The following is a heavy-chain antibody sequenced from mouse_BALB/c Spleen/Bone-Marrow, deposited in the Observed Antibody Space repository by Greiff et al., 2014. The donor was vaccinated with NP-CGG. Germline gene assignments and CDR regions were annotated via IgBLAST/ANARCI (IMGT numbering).Heavy chain of an antibody. D-gene: IGHD2-3*01. CDR2: ISHGGGTT. V-gene: IGHV5-12-1*01. CDR3: TRHGGYYPYYYAMDY. J-gene: IGHJ4*01. CDR1: GFAFSSYD. Sequence: EVQGVESGGGLVKPGGSLKLSCAASGFAFSSYDMSWVRQTPEKRLEWVAYISHGGGTTYYSDTVKGRFTISRDNAKNTLYLQMSSLKSEDTAIYYRTRHGGYYPYYYAMDYWGQGTSVTVSS.